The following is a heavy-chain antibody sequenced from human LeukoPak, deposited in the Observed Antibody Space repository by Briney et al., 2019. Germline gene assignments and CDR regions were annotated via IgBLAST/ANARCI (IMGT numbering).Heavy chain of an antibody. CDR1: GGSISSSNW. CDR3: ARGLPGILTGYYFDY. J-gene: IGHJ4*02. V-gene: IGHV4-4*02. CDR2: IYHSGST. Sequence: PSGTLSLTCAVAGGSISSSNWWSWVRQAPGKGLEWIGEIYHSGSTNYNPSLKSRVTISVDKSKNQFSLKLSSVTAADTAVYYCARGLPGILTGYYFDYWGQGTLVTVSS. D-gene: IGHD3-9*01.